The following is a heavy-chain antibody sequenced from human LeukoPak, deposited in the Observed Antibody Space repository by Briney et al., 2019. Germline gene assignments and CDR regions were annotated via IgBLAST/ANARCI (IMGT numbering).Heavy chain of an antibody. CDR1: GFTFRSYD. J-gene: IGHJ4*02. Sequence: GGSLRLSCAASGFTFRSYDMHWVRQVTGKGLEWVSAVGVSGDTYYAGSVKGRFTISRENAKNSLYLQMNSLTAGDTAVYYCVRGGIQVSGIDEIDYWGQGTLVTVSS. CDR3: VRGGIQVSGIDEIDY. CDR2: VGVSGDT. V-gene: IGHV3-13*01. D-gene: IGHD6-19*01.